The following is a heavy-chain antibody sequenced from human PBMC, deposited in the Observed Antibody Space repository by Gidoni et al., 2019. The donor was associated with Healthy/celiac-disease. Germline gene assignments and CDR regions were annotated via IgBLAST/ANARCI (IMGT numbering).Heavy chain of an antibody. D-gene: IGHD1-26*01. CDR1: GGTFSSYS. CDR2: IIPIFGTA. J-gene: IGHJ6*02. CDR3: ARDLKSGSYYGYYYYGMDV. V-gene: IGHV1-69*01. Sequence: QVQLVQSGAEVKKPGSSVKVSCKASGGTFSSYSISWVRQAPGQGLEWMGGIIPIFGTANYAQKFQGRVTITADESTSTAYMELSSLRSEDTAVYYCARDLKSGSYYGYYYYGMDVWGQGTTVTVSS.